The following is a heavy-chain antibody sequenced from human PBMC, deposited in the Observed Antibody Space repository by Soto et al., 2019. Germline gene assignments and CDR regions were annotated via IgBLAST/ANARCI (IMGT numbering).Heavy chain of an antibody. J-gene: IGHJ3*02. Sequence: GASVKVSCKASGYTFTGYYMHWVRQAPGQGLEWMGWINPNSGGTNYAQKFQGWVTMTRDTSISTAYMELSRLRSDDTAVYYCARTPGIAAATTDAFDIWGQGTMVTVSS. CDR3: ARTPGIAAATTDAFDI. D-gene: IGHD6-13*01. CDR2: INPNSGGT. V-gene: IGHV1-2*04. CDR1: GYTFTGYY.